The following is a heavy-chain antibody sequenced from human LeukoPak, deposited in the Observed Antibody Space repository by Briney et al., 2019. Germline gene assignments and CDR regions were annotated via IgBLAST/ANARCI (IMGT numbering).Heavy chain of an antibody. CDR1: GGTFSSYT. CDR2: IIPILGIA. J-gene: IGHJ5*02. Sequence: SVKVSCKASGGTFSSYTISWVRQAPGQGLEWMGRIIPILGIANYAQKFQGRVTTTADKSTSTAYMELSSLRSEDTAVYYCARGEQLRSFDPWGQGTLVTVSS. V-gene: IGHV1-69*02. CDR3: ARGEQLRSFDP. D-gene: IGHD6-6*01.